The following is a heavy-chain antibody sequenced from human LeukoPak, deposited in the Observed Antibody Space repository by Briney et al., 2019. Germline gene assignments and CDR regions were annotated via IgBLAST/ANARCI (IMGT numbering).Heavy chain of an antibody. J-gene: IGHJ5*02. Sequence: SETLSLTCTVSGGSISSYYWSWIRQPPGKGLEWIGYIYYSGSTNYNPSLKSRVTISVDTSRNQFSLKLSSVIAADTAVYYCASSGYYTFWFDPWGQGTLITVSS. D-gene: IGHD3-3*01. V-gene: IGHV4-59*01. CDR1: GGSISSYY. CDR3: ASSGYYTFWFDP. CDR2: IYYSGST.